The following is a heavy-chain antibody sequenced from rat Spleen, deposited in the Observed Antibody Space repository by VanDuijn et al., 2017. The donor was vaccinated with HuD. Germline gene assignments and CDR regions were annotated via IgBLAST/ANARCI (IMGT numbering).Heavy chain of an antibody. J-gene: IGHJ2*01. V-gene: IGHV5-29*01. CDR1: GFTFSNYG. CDR3: ARRPYTTDSYFDY. D-gene: IGHD1-6*01. CDR2: ISYDGIST. Sequence: EVQLVESGGGLVQPGKSLKLSCAASGFTFSNYGMAWVRQAPTKGLEWVATISYDGISTYYRDSVRGRFTISRDNAKSTLYLQMNSLRSEDTATYYCARRPYTTDSYFDYWGQGVMVTVSS.